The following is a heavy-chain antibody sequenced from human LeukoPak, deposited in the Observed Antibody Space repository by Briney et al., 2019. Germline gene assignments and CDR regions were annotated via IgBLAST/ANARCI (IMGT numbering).Heavy chain of an antibody. CDR3: AKDHSNALLRFGEVIRKTRDGYFDY. Sequence: GGSLRLSCAASGFTFSSYAMHWVRQAPGKGLEWVAVISYDGSNKYYADSVKGRFTISRDNSKNTLYLQMNSLGAEDTAVYYCAKDHSNALLRFGEVIRKTRDGYFDYWGQGTLVTVSS. D-gene: IGHD3-10*01. V-gene: IGHV3-30*04. J-gene: IGHJ4*02. CDR1: GFTFSSYA. CDR2: ISYDGSNK.